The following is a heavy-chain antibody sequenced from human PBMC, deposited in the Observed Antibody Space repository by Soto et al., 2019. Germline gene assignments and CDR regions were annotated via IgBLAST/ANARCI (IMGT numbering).Heavy chain of an antibody. D-gene: IGHD1-1*01. CDR3: ARTLPNRQLFDS. CDR1: GGFI. J-gene: IGHJ4*02. Sequence: PSETLSLTCTVSGGFIWGWIRQSPDKGLEWIGYIYNSGRYNYNPSLESRLTISIDTSKNQFSLRLASVTAADTAVYYCARTLPNRQLFDSWSQGIWVTVSS. V-gene: IGHV4-59*01. CDR2: IYNSGRY.